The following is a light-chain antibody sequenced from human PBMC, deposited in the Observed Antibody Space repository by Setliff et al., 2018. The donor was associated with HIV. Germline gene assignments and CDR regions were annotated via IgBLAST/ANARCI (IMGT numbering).Light chain of an antibody. CDR3: CSNTGSNTYV. J-gene: IGLJ1*01. CDR1: SGDVGRYNL. V-gene: IGLV2-23*01. CDR2: QAS. Sequence: QSALTQPASVSGSPGQSITTACTGTSGDVGRYNLVSWYQQQPGKPPKLMIYQASKRPSGVSNRFSGSKSGNTASLTISGPQAEDEADYYCCSNTGSNTYVFGTGTKVTVL.